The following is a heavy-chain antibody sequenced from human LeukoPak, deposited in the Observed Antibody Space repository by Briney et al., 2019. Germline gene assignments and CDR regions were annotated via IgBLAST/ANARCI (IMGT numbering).Heavy chain of an antibody. CDR3: ARSHSGSYYGGDDY. CDR2: ISVHNGNT. V-gene: IGHV1-18*01. D-gene: IGHD1-26*01. Sequence: ASVKVSCKASGFSFTNYGFSWVRQAPGQGLEWMAWISVHNGNTNYAQKFQGRVTMTTDTSTSTVYMELRSLRSDDTAVYYCARSHSGSYYGGDDYWGQGTLITVS. J-gene: IGHJ4*02. CDR1: GFSFTNYG.